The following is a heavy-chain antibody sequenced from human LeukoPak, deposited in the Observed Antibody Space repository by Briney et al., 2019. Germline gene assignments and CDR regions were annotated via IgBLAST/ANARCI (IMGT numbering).Heavy chain of an antibody. J-gene: IGHJ5*02. D-gene: IGHD6-19*01. CDR3: AKGAGPPWFDL. CDR2: ISSTGRT. V-gene: IGHV4-61*02. Sequence: SGTLSLTCTVSGASISSDTYFWSWIRQPAGKGLEWIGRISSTGRTHYNPSLTSLVTISIDTSKNQLSMQLNSVTAADTAVYYCAKGAGPPWFDLWGQGTLVTVSS. CDR1: GASISSDTYF.